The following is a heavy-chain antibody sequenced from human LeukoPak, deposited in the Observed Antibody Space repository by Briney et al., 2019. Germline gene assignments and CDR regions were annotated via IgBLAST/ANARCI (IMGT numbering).Heavy chain of an antibody. D-gene: IGHD6-13*01. V-gene: IGHV4-39*07. CDR3: ARVWVGAAGWFDP. Sequence: SETLSLTCTVSGGSISSSSYYWGWIRQPPGKGLECIGSIYYSGITNYNPSLKSRVTISVDTSKNQFSLKLSSVTAADTAVYYCARVWVGAAGWFDPWGQGTLVTVSS. CDR1: GGSISSSSYY. J-gene: IGHJ5*02. CDR2: IYYSGIT.